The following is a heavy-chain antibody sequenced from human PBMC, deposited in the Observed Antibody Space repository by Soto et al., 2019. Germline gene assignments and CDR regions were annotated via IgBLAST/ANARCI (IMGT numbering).Heavy chain of an antibody. CDR3: ARGDGNPLFDY. J-gene: IGHJ4*02. CDR1: GYTFTSYA. CDR2: INAGNGNT. D-gene: IGHD3-16*01. V-gene: IGHV1-3*01. Sequence: QVQLVQSGAEVKKPGASVKVSCKASGYTFTSYATHWVRQAPGQRLEWMGWINAGNGNTKYSQKFQGRVTITRDTSASTAYMELSSLRSEDTAVYYCARGDGNPLFDYWGQGTLVTVSS.